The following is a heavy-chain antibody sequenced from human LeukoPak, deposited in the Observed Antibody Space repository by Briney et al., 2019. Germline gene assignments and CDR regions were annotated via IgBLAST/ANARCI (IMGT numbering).Heavy chain of an antibody. CDR1: GFSFSSYS. V-gene: IGHV3-48*02. D-gene: IGHD5-24*01. CDR2: ISGSSGTI. CDR3: ARCRDGYNYNSPLDY. J-gene: IGHJ4*02. Sequence: GGSRSLSWAVSGFSFSSYSMNWVSQPPGKVQEWDSYISGSSGTIYYAASVEGRFIISRDKAKNSLYLQMSSLRDEDTAVYYCARCRDGYNYNSPLDYWGQGILVTVSS.